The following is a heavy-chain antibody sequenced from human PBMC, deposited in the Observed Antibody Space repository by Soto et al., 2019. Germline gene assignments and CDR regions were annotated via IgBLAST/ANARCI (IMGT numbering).Heavy chain of an antibody. Sequence: GSLRLSCAASGFTFDDYGMSWVRQAPGKGLEWVSGSNWNGGSTGYADSVKGRFTISRDNAKNSLYLQMNSLRAEDTALYYCARDKRGYYDVWSGDNYGKDVWGQGTTVTVSS. CDR1: GFTFDDYG. J-gene: IGHJ6*01. CDR2: SNWNGGST. V-gene: IGHV3-20*04. CDR3: ARDKRGYYDVWSGDNYGKDV. D-gene: IGHD3-3*01.